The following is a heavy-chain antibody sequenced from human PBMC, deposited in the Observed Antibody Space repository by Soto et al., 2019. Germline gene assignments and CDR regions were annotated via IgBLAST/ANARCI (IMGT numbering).Heavy chain of an antibody. CDR2: INQDGSER. J-gene: IGHJ4*02. CDR3: VCGGNYFVY. D-gene: IGHD3-16*01. V-gene: IGHV3-7*01. CDR1: EFTFSKYW. Sequence: EVQLVDSGGGLVQPGGSLRLSCAASEFTFSKYWMTWVRQSPGKGLEWVANINQDGSERYYVDSVRGRFTISRDNAKNSLYLQMNSLRAEDTAVYYCVCGGNYFVYWGQGTLVTVSP.